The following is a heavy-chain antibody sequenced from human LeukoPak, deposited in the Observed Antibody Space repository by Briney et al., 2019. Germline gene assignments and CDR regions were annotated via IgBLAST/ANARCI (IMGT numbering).Heavy chain of an antibody. V-gene: IGHV1-69*04. J-gene: IGHJ6*02. CDR3: ARAYEGSNGYYYGMDV. CDR2: IIPILGIA. D-gene: IGHD2-8*01. CDR1: GYTFTSYD. Sequence: GASVKVSCKASGYTFTSYDINWVRQATGQGLEWMGRIIPILGIANYAQKFQGRVTITADKSTSTAYMELSSLRSEDTAVYYCARAYEGSNGYYYGMDVWGQGTTVTVSS.